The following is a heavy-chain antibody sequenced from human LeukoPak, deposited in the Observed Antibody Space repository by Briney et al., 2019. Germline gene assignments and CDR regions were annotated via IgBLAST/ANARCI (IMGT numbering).Heavy chain of an antibody. V-gene: IGHV4-59*08. CDR2: IYYSGST. Sequence: SETLSLTCTVSGGSITSYYWSWIRQPPGKGLEWIGYIYYSGSTNYNPSHKSRVTVSVDTSKSQFSLRLTSVTAADTAVYYCARHADYGGYLDYWGQGTLVTVSS. D-gene: IGHD4-23*01. CDR1: GGSITSYY. J-gene: IGHJ4*02. CDR3: ARHADYGGYLDY.